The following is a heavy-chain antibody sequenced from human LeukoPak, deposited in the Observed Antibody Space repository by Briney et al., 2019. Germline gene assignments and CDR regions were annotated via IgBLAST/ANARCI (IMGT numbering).Heavy chain of an antibody. CDR3: ASSYYVHAFDI. CDR1: GGSISSGGYY. J-gene: IGHJ3*02. CDR2: IYHSGST. D-gene: IGHD3-10*02. Sequence: SETLSLTCTVSGGSISSGGYYWSWIRQHPGKGLEWIGYIYHSGSTYYNPSLKSRVTISVDRSKNQFSLKLSSVTAADTAVYYCASSYYVHAFDIWGQGTMVTVSS. V-gene: IGHV4-30-2*01.